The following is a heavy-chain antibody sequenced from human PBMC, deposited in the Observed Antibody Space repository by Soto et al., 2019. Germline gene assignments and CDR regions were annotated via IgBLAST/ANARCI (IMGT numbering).Heavy chain of an antibody. V-gene: IGHV5-51*01. CDR1: GYSFTSYW. J-gene: IGHJ4*02. CDR3: ASSADPRKYGYKLVLDY. D-gene: IGHD5-12*01. CDR2: IYPGDSDT. Sequence: EVQLVQSGAEVKKPGESLKISCKGSGYSFTSYWIGWLRQMPGKGLEWMGIIYPGDSDTRYSPSFQGQVTISADKSISTAYLQWSSLKASDTAMYYCASSADPRKYGYKLVLDYWGQGTLVTVSS.